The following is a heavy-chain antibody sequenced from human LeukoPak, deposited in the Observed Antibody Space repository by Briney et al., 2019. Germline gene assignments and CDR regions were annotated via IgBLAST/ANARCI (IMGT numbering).Heavy chain of an antibody. CDR1: GFTFSSYE. CDR2: ISTSGSTI. J-gene: IGHJ3*02. D-gene: IGHD4-11*01. Sequence: GGSLRLSCAASGFTFSSYEMNWVRQPPGKGLEWVSYISTSGSTIYYAASVKGRFTISRDNAKNSLYLQMNSLRAEDTAVYYCAIRLHSDAFDIWGQGTMVTVSS. V-gene: IGHV3-48*03. CDR3: AIRLHSDAFDI.